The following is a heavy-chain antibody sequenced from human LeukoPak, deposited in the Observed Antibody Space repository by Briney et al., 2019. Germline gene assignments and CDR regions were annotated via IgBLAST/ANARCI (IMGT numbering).Heavy chain of an antibody. CDR3: ARDHLRPHYGFDY. CDR2: IYYSGST. V-gene: IGHV4-39*07. Sequence: KASETLSLTCTVSGGSISSSSYYWGWIRQPPGKGLEWIGSIYYSGSTYYNPSLKSRVTISVDTSKNQFSLKLSSVTAADTAVYYCARDHLRPHYGFDYWGQGTLVTVSS. J-gene: IGHJ4*02. D-gene: IGHD4-17*01. CDR1: GGSISSSSYY.